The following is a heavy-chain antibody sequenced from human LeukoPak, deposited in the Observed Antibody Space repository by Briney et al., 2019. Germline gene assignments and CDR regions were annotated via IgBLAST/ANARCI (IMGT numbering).Heavy chain of an antibody. CDR2: INHSGST. CDR1: GGSFSGYY. Sequence: SETLSLTCAVYGGSFSGYYWSWIRQPPGKGLEWIGEINHSGSTNYNPSSKSRVTISVDTSKNQCSPELSSVTAAGTAVYYCARGRLRRTTHFDYWGQGTLVTVSS. D-gene: IGHD5-12*01. V-gene: IGHV4-34*01. CDR3: ARGRLRRTTHFDY. J-gene: IGHJ4*02.